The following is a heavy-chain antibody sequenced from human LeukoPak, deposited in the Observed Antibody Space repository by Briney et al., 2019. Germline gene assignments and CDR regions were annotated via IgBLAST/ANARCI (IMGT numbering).Heavy chain of an antibody. CDR1: GFTFSDYY. J-gene: IGHJ4*02. CDR2: IYYSGST. Sequence: PGGSLRLSCAASGFTFSDYYMSWIRQPPGKGLEWIGSIYYSGSTYYNPSLKSRVTISVDTSKNQFSLKLSSVTAADTAVYYCARGPQYFDWFPGYWGQGTLVTVSS. CDR3: ARGPQYFDWFPGY. V-gene: IGHV4-38-2*01. D-gene: IGHD3-9*01.